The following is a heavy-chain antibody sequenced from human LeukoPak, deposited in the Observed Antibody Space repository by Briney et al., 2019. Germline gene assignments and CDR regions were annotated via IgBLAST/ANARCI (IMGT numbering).Heavy chain of an antibody. Sequence: GGSLRLSCAASGFNFNKYDMAWARQAPGKGLEWVSTITGRSDKTYYTDSVKGRFVTSRDNSKDTLYLQMNSLRAEDTALYYCAKGGWLDDLGQGALVTVSS. J-gene: IGHJ4*02. CDR1: GFNFNKYD. D-gene: IGHD6-19*01. CDR2: ITGRSDKT. CDR3: AKGGWLDD. V-gene: IGHV3-23*01.